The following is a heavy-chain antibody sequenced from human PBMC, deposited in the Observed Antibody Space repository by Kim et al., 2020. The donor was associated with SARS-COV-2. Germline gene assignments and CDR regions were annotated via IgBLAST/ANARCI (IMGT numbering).Heavy chain of an antibody. CDR3: ARRAVAGGFDP. D-gene: IGHD6-19*01. V-gene: IGHV1-69*01. J-gene: IGHJ5*02. Sequence: ANYAQNFPGRVTITADESTSTAYMELSSLRSEDTAVYYCARRAVAGGFDPWGQGTLVTVSS. CDR2: A.